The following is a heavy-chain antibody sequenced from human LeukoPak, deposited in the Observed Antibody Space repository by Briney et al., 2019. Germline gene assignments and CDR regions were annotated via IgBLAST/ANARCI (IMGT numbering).Heavy chain of an antibody. Sequence: GEALKTSCKGSGYSFTSYWNGWVRQMPGKGVEGRGIIYPGDADTRYSPSFQGQFTISTDKSISTAYLQWSSLKASDTAMYYCARLRGRDGYNPPRLDYWGQGTLVTVSS. V-gene: IGHV5-51*01. CDR3: ARLRGRDGYNPPRLDY. CDR1: GYSFTSYW. J-gene: IGHJ4*02. CDR2: IYPGDADT. D-gene: IGHD5-24*01.